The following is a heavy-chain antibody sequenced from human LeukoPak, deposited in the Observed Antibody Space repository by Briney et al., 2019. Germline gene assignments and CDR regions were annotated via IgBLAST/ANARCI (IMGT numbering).Heavy chain of an antibody. J-gene: IGHJ1*01. D-gene: IGHD2-2*01. CDR1: GFTFSSYT. V-gene: IGHV3-23*01. CDR3: AKDTQDIVVVPADMRGEYFQH. Sequence: GGSLRLSCAASGFTFSSYTMSWVRQAPGKGLEWVSGISGSGGVTYHADSVKGRFTISRDNSKNTLYLQMNSLRAEDTAVYYCAKDTQDIVVVPADMRGEYFQHWGQGTLVTVSS. CDR2: ISGSGGVT.